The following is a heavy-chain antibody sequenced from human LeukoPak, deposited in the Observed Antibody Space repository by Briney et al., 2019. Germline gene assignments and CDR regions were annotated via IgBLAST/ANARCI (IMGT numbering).Heavy chain of an antibody. V-gene: IGHV3-30*04. CDR3: ARDGGETYSDYYGMDV. Sequence: GGSLRLSCAASGFTFSSYAMHWVRQAPGKGLEWVAVISYDGSNKYYADSVKGRFTISRDNSKNTLYLQMNSLRAEDTAVYYCARDGGETYSDYYGMDVWRKGTTVTVSS. J-gene: IGHJ6*04. D-gene: IGHD2-21*01. CDR2: ISYDGSNK. CDR1: GFTFSSYA.